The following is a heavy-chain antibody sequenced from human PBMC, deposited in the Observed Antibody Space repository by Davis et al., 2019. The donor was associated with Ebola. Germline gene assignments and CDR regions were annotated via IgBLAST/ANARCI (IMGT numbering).Heavy chain of an antibody. V-gene: IGHV3-23*01. Sequence: GESLKISCAASGFSFSSHWMSWVRQAPGKGLEWVSAVGGSGDSTYYADSVKGRFTVSRDNSKNTLYLQMNSLRAEDTAVYFCAKGFSSGWYWYFDLWGRGTLVTVSS. CDR3: AKGFSSGWYWYFDL. J-gene: IGHJ2*01. CDR2: VGGSGDST. D-gene: IGHD6-19*01. CDR1: GFSFSSHW.